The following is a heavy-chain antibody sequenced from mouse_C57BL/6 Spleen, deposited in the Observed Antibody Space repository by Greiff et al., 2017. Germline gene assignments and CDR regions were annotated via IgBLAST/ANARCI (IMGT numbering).Heavy chain of an antibody. J-gene: IGHJ4*01. V-gene: IGHV1-64*01. CDR2: IHPNSGST. CDR3: ARDPLGAMDY. CDR1: GYTFTSYW. D-gene: IGHD3-3*01. Sequence: QVQLKQPGAELVKPGASVKLSCKASGYTFTSYWMHWVKQRPGQGLEWIGMIHPNSGSTNYNEKFKSKATLTVDKSSSTAYMQLSSLTSEDSAVYYCARDPLGAMDYWGQGTSVTVSS.